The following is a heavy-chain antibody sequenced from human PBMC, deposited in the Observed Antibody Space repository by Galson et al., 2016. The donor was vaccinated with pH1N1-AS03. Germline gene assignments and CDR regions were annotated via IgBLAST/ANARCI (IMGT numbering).Heavy chain of an antibody. CDR3: ARRGHCTGISCYDLDS. CDR2: IYPGDSDT. J-gene: IGHJ4*02. CDR1: GDSFNTYW. V-gene: IGHV5-51*03. Sequence: QSGAEVKKPGESLKISCKASGDSFNTYWIGWVRQMPGKGLEWMGIIYPGDSDTRYSPSFQGHVTISADASISTAYLQWSSLKASDTAIYYCARRGHCTGISCYDLDSWGQGTMVTVSS. D-gene: IGHD2-2*01.